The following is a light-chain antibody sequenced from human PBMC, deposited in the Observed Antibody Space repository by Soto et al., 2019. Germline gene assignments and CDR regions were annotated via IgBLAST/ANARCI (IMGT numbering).Light chain of an antibody. CDR3: CSYTTTTAYV. CDR2: GVT. J-gene: IGLJ1*01. Sequence: QSALTQPASVSGSPGQSITISCTGTSSDIGSYNYNSWYQQYPDKGPKLMIYGVTNRPSGVSNRFSGSKSGYTASLTISGLQAEDEADYYCCSYTTTTAYVFGTGTKLTVL. V-gene: IGLV2-14*03. CDR1: SSDIGSYNY.